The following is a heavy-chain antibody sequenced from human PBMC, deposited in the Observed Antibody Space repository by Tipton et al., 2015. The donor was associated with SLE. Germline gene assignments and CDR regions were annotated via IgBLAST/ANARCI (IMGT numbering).Heavy chain of an antibody. CDR1: GFTFDGYA. CDR3: AKDMDYMWGSLDV. J-gene: IGHJ6*02. V-gene: IGHV3-9*01. CDR2: IRWNGGSR. D-gene: IGHD3-16*01. Sequence: SLRLSCAASGFTFDGYAMHWVRQAPGKGLEWVSGIRWNGGSRGYADSVKGRFTISRDNAKNSLYLQMNRLRAEDRAVYYCAKDMDYMWGSLDVWGHGTTVTVSS.